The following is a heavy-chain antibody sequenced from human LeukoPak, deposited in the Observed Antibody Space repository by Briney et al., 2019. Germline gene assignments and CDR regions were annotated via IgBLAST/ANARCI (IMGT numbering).Heavy chain of an antibody. CDR1: GFTFSSYW. CDR2: IKQDGSEK. D-gene: IGHD3-3*01. J-gene: IGHJ4*02. CDR3: ARAEGDFWSGYYFFDY. V-gene: IGHV3-7*01. Sequence: PGGSLRLSCAASGFTFSSYWMSWVRQAPGKGLEGVANIKQDGSEKYYVDYVKGRFTISRDNAKNSLYLQMNSLRAEDTAVYYCARAEGDFWSGYYFFDYWGQGTLVTVSS.